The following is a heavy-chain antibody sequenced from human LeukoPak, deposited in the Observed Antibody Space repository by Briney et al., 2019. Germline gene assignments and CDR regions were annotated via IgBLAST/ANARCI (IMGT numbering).Heavy chain of an antibody. CDR3: AREGYSGYNSH. V-gene: IGHV3-48*01. CDR2: NHSSSTPI. Sequence: GGSLRLSCTGSGFTFSTYGMNWVRQAPGRGPEWVAYNHSSSTPIYYADTVRGRFTISRDNAKNSLYLQMNSLRGEDTAVYYCAREGYSGYNSHWGQGTLVTVSS. D-gene: IGHD5-12*01. J-gene: IGHJ4*02. CDR1: GFTFSTYG.